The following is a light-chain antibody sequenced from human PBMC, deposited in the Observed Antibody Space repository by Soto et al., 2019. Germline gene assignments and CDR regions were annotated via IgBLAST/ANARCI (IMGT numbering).Light chain of an antibody. CDR2: GAS. CDR3: QQSFSTLLS. Sequence: DIQMTQSPSSLSASVGDRVTITCRASQSISGYLNWYQQKPGKAPKLLISGASTLQSGVPSRFSGRGSGTDFTLAISSLQPEDVAVYYCQQSFSTLLSVGGGTKVDIK. CDR1: QSISGY. V-gene: IGKV1-39*01. J-gene: IGKJ4*01.